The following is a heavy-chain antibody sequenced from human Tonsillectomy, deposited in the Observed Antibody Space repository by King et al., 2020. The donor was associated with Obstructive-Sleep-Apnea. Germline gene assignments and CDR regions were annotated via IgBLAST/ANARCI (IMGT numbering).Heavy chain of an antibody. D-gene: IGHD5-18*01. CDR1: GYTFTSYG. CDR3: ARGWGVMHSYGLDY. J-gene: IGHJ4*02. V-gene: IGHV1-18*01. CDR2: LSAYNGNT. Sequence: QLVQSGAEVKKPGASVKVSCKASGYTFTSYGISWVRQAPGQGLEWVGWLSAYNGNTNYAQKLQGRVTMTTDTSTRTAYMELRSLRSDDTAVYYCARGWGVMHSYGLDYWGQGTLVTVSS.